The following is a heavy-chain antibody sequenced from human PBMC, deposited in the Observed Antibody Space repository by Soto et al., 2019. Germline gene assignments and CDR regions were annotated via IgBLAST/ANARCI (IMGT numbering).Heavy chain of an antibody. CDR2: ISSSSSYT. CDR3: ARVGGLTQNVVNWFDP. V-gene: IGHV3-11*06. D-gene: IGHD2-15*01. J-gene: IGHJ5*02. CDR1: GFTFSDYY. Sequence: QVQVVESGGGLVKPGGSLRLSCAASGFTFSDYYMSWIRQAPGKGLEWVSYISSSSSYTNYADSVKGRFTISRDNAKNSLYLQMNSLRAEDTAVYYCARVGGLTQNVVNWFDPWGQGTLVTVSS.